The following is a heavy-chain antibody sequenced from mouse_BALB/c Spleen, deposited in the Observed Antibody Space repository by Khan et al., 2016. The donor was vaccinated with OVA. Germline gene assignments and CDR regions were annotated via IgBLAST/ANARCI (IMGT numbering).Heavy chain of an antibody. J-gene: IGHJ4*01. CDR3: TRRGDVWDYYAMDY. D-gene: IGHD3-3*01. CDR2: ISSGGSYT. V-gene: IGHV5-6-4*01. CDR1: GFTFSDYT. Sequence: EVELVESGGGLVKPGGSLKLSCAASGFTFSDYTMSWVRQTPEKRLEWVATISSGGSYTYYPDSVKGRFTISRDNAKNTLYLQMSSLKSEDTAMYYCTRRGDVWDYYAMDYWGQGTSVTVSS.